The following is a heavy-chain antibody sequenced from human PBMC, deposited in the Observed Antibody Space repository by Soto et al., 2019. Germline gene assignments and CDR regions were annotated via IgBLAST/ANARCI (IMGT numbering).Heavy chain of an antibody. Sequence: SETLSLTCTVSGGPITSYYWSWIRQAPGKGLEWIWYFYYSGSTSYNPSLKSRVTISVDTSKNQFSLRLTSVSAADTAVYYCARGPGIAAAESYYYYGMDVWGQGTTVTVSS. CDR1: GGPITSYY. J-gene: IGHJ6*02. V-gene: IGHV4-59*01. D-gene: IGHD6-25*01. CDR3: ARGPGIAAAESYYYYGMDV. CDR2: FYYSGST.